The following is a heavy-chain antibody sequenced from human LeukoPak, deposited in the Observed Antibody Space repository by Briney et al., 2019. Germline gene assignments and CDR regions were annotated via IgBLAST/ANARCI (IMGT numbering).Heavy chain of an antibody. V-gene: IGHV4-59*01. CDR3: ARGNRGYDDAFDI. J-gene: IGHJ3*02. CDR2: IYYSGST. Sequence: LGGSLRLSCAASGFTFSSYPMNWVRQAPGKGLEWIGYIYYSGSTNYNPSLKSRVTISVDTSKNQFSLKLSSVTAADTAVYYCARGNRGYDDAFDIWGQGTMVTVSS. CDR1: GFTFSSYP. D-gene: IGHD1-14*01.